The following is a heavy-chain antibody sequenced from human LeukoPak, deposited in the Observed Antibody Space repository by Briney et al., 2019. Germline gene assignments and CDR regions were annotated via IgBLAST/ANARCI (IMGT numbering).Heavy chain of an antibody. CDR3: AKVRGSAKLAPDY. V-gene: IGHV3-23*01. CDR2: ISGSSGST. D-gene: IGHD5-18*01. CDR1: GFTFSSYA. Sequence: PGGSLRLSCAASGFTFSSYAMSWVRQAPGKGLEWVSAISGSSGSTYYADSVKGRFTISRDNSKNTLYLQMNSLRAEDTAVYYCAKVRGSAKLAPDYWGQGTLVTVSS. J-gene: IGHJ4*02.